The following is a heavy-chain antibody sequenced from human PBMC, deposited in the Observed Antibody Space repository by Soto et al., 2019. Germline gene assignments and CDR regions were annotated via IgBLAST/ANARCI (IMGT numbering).Heavy chain of an antibody. CDR1: GFTFNNDV. CDR3: AKETVLWFGELLGDYFYVMDV. CDR2: VSSSGDGT. Sequence: GGSLRLSCAASGFTFNNDVMTWVRQSPGKGLEWVSSVSSSGDGTHYADSVRGRFIISRDNSKNTVDLEMNSLRAEDTAVYYCAKETVLWFGELLGDYFYVMDVWGQGTTVTVSS. V-gene: IGHV3-23*01. D-gene: IGHD3-10*01. J-gene: IGHJ6*02.